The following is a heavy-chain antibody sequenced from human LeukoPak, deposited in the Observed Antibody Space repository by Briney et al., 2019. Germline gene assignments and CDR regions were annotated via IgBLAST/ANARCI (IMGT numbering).Heavy chain of an antibody. J-gene: IGHJ3*01. CDR2: IRQDGSEK. CDR1: GFIIGSYW. CDR3: ARAGYYGDDAFDL. D-gene: IGHD2/OR15-2a*01. V-gene: IGHV3-7*01. Sequence: GRSLRLSCVASGFIIGSYWMSWVRQAPGKGLEWVANIRQDGSEKYYVDSVKGRLTISRDNAKNSLYLQMNNLTAADTAIYYCARAGYYGDDAFDLWGQGTRVTVSS.